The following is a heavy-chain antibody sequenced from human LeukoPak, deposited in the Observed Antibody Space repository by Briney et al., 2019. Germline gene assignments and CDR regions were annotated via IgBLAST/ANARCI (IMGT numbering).Heavy chain of an antibody. V-gene: IGHV4-4*07. CDR3: ARDLRSMGWFDL. D-gene: IGHD4-17*01. CDR1: GGSLSLYY. J-gene: IGHJ5*02. CDR2: IYSSGSF. Sequence: SETLSLTCTVSGGSLSLYYWTWIRQSAGKGLEWIGRIYSSGSFNYSPSLKSRVSMSVDTSKNQFSLKLNSVTAADTAVYYCARDLRSMGWFDLWGQGSLVIVSS.